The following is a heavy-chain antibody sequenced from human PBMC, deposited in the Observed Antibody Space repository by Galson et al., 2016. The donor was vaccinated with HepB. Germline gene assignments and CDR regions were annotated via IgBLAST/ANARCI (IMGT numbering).Heavy chain of an antibody. J-gene: IGHJ4*02. CDR3: SRGLFGVVPY. D-gene: IGHD3-3*01. CDR2: IRSKRFGGTT. Sequence: SLRLSCAGSGFTFGDLAMSWFRQAPGRGLEWVGSIRSKRFGGTTDYAASVEGRFTISRDDSKTIAYLQMSSLKTEDTAIYYCSRGLFGVVPYWGQGTLVTVSS. V-gene: IGHV3-49*03. CDR1: GFTFGDLA.